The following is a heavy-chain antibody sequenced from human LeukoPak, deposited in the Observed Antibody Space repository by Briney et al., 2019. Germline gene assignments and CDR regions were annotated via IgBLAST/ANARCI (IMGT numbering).Heavy chain of an antibody. CDR2: ISGDGGST. J-gene: IGHJ4*02. D-gene: IGHD6-13*01. CDR3: AKESGYSSSWTPFDY. V-gene: IGHV3-43*02. Sequence: GGSLRLSCAASGITFDDYAMHWVRQAPGKGLEWVSLISGDGGSTYYADSVKGRFTISRDNSKNSLYLQMNSLRTEDTALYYCAKESGYSSSWTPFDYWGQGTLVTVSS. CDR1: GITFDDYA.